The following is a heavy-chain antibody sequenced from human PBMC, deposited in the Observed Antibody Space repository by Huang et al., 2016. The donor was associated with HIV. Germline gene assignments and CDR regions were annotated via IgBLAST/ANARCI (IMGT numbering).Heavy chain of an antibody. V-gene: IGHV3-23*01. J-gene: IGHJ4*02. CDR1: GFTFSSYA. CDR2: ITGRGSSS. CDR3: AKADSGAAAGSLVDY. D-gene: IGHD6-13*01. Sequence: EVQLLESGGGLVQPGGSLRLSCAASGFTFSSYAMSWVRQAPGKGLGWGSSITGRGSSSYYADSVKGRFTISRDNSKNTLYLQMNSLRAEDTAIYYCAKADSGAAAGSLVDYWGQGTLVTVSS.